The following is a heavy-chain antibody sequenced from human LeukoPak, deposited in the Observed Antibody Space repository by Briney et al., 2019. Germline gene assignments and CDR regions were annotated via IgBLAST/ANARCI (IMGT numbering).Heavy chain of an antibody. CDR2: IYYSGST. CDR3: ARCGGDYYDSSGYYYY. Sequence: SETLSLTCTVSGGSISSGGYYWSWIRQHPGKGLEWIGYIYYSGSTYYNPSLKSRVTISVDTSKNQFSLKLSSVTAADTAVYYCARCGGDYYDSSGYYYYWGQGTLVTVSS. V-gene: IGHV4-31*03. D-gene: IGHD3-22*01. J-gene: IGHJ4*02. CDR1: GGSISSGGYY.